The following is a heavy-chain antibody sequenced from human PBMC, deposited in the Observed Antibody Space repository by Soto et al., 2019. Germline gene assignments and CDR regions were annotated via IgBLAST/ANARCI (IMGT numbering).Heavy chain of an antibody. CDR3: APSFITTVGTTA. CDR1: GFTFSNYG. J-gene: IGHJ4*02. Sequence: EVQLVESGGGLVQPGGSLRLSCEASGFTFSNYGINWVRQAPGKGLEWVSHISSSSSTIYYAESVKGGFSISRDNAKKSLYLQMSSLRGEDTAVYYCAPSFITTVGTTAWGQGTQVTVSS. D-gene: IGHD1-1*01. CDR2: ISSSSSTI. V-gene: IGHV3-48*01.